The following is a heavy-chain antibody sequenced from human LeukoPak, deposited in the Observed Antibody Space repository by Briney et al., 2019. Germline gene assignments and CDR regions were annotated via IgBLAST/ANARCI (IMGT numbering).Heavy chain of an antibody. CDR2: INHSGST. D-gene: IGHD6-19*01. J-gene: IGHJ4*02. V-gene: IGHV4-34*01. CDR1: GGSFSGYY. Sequence: PSETLSLTCAVYGGSFSGYYWSWIRQPPGNGLEWIGEINHSGSTNYNPSLKSRVTISVDTSKNQFSLKLSSVTAADTAVYYCARGAPLSVAGDYFDYWGQGTLVTVSS. CDR3: ARGAPLSVAGDYFDY.